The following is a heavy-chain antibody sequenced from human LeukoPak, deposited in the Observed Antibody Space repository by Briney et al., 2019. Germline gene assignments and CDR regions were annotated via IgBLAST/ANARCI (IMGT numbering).Heavy chain of an antibody. D-gene: IGHD2-21*02. CDR3: TTHIVVVTALYYFDY. CDR1: EFTFSNAW. J-gene: IGHJ4*02. V-gene: IGHV3-15*01. CDR2: IKSKIDGGTT. Sequence: GGSLRLSCAASEFTFSNAWMSWVRQAPGKGLEGVGRIKSKIDGGTTDYAAPVKGRFTISRDDSKNPLYLQMNSMKTEATAVYYCTTHIVVVTALYYFDYWGQGTLVTVSS.